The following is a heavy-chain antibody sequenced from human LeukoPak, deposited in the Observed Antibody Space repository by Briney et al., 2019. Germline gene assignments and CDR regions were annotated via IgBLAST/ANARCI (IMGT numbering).Heavy chain of an antibody. CDR2: ISSSGSYI. D-gene: IGHD6-13*01. Sequence: GGSLRLSCAASEFTFSSYTMNWVRPAPGKGLEWVSSISSSGSYIYYTDSVKGRFTISRDNAKNSLYLQMNSLRAEDTAMYYCAREQQLALDYWGQGTLVTVSS. CDR3: AREQQLALDY. V-gene: IGHV3-21*01. CDR1: EFTFSSYT. J-gene: IGHJ4*02.